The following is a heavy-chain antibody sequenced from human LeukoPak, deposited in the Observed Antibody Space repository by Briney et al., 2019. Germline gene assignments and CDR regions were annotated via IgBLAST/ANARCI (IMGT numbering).Heavy chain of an antibody. D-gene: IGHD6-13*01. CDR2: INHSGST. CDR3: ARGVAAAWHRFDP. CDR1: GGSFSGYY. Sequence: SETLSLTCAVYGGSFSGYYWSWIRQPPGKGLEWIGEINHSGSTNYNPSLKSRVTISVDTSKNQFSLKLSSVAAADTAVYYCARGVAAAWHRFDPGGQGTLVTVSS. V-gene: IGHV4-34*01. J-gene: IGHJ5*02.